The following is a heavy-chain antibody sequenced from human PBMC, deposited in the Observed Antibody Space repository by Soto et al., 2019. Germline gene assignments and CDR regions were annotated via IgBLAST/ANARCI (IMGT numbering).Heavy chain of an antibody. V-gene: IGHV2-26*01. CDR3: ARIPVVVVAATFFVGSYFDY. D-gene: IGHD2-15*01. Sequence: QVTLKESGPVLVKPTETLTLTCTVSGFSLSNARMGVSWIRQPPGKALEWLAHIFSNDEKSYSTSLKSRLTISKDTSKSQVVLTMTNMDPVDTATYYCARIPVVVVAATFFVGSYFDYWGQGTLVTVSS. J-gene: IGHJ4*02. CDR1: GFSLSNARMG. CDR2: IFSNDEK.